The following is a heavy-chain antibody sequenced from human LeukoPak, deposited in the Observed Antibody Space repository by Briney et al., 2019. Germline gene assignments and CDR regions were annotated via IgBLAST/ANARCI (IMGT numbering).Heavy chain of an antibody. D-gene: IGHD6-13*01. CDR3: ARSGRGYSYGDGYSSSWYYNY. V-gene: IGHV4-34*01. J-gene: IGHJ4*02. CDR2: INHSGST. Sequence: SETLSLTCAVYGGSFSGYYWSWIRQPPGKGLEWIGEINHSGSTKYNPAPKSRVTISVDTSTNQFSLKLSSVTAADTAVYYCARSGRGYSYGDGYSSSWYYNYWGQGTLVTVSS. CDR1: GGSFSGYY.